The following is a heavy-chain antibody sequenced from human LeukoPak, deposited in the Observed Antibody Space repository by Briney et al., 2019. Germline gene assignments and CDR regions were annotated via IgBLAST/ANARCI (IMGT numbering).Heavy chain of an antibody. V-gene: IGHV3-43*01. J-gene: IGHJ4*02. CDR1: GFNFDRYT. CDR2: AGWAGGTT. CDR3: AKELDTMFFDY. D-gene: IGHD3-10*02. Sequence: GGSLRLSCATSGFNFDRYTIHWVRQAPGKGLEWVSLAGWAGGTTFYSDSVRGRFTISRDSGRKSVYPQMNSLTTDDTAFYFCAKELDTMFFDYWGQGALVTVSS.